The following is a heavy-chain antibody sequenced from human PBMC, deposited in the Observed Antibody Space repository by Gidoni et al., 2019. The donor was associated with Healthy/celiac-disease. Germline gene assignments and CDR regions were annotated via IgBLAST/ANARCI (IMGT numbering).Heavy chain of an antibody. CDR2: ISYDGSNK. CDR3: ARDMWYSYGYPVDY. Sequence: QVQLVESGGGVVQPGRSLRLSCAASGFTFSSYAMHWVRQAPGKGLEWVAVISYDGSNKYYADSVKGRFTISRDNSKNTLYLQMNSLRAEDTAVYYCARDMWYSYGYPVDYWGQGTLVTVSS. CDR1: GFTFSSYA. D-gene: IGHD5-18*01. J-gene: IGHJ4*02. V-gene: IGHV3-30-3*01.